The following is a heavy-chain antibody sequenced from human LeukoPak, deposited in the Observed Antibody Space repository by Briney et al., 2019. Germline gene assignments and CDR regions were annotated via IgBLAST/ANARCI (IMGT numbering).Heavy chain of an antibody. J-gene: IGHJ4*02. CDR1: GFSLSTSGVG. V-gene: IGHV2-5*01. D-gene: IGHD6-19*01. Sequence: ESGPTLVKPTQTLTLTCTFSGFSLSTSGVGVGWIRQPPGKALEWLALIYWNDDKRYSPSLKSRLTITKDTSKNQVVLTMTNMDPVDTATYYCALKVSSGWYPITYFDYWGQGTLVTVSS. CDR3: ALKVSSGWYPITYFDY. CDR2: IYWNDDK.